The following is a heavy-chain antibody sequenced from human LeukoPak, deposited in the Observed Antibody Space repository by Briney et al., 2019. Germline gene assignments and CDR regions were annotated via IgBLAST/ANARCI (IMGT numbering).Heavy chain of an antibody. Sequence: PGGSLRLSCAASGFTFSSYAMHWVRQAPGKGLEWVAVISYDGSNKYYADSVKGRFTISGDNSKNTLYLQMNSLRAEDTAVYYCARGEAAVARYYYMDVWGKGTTVTVSS. D-gene: IGHD6-19*01. V-gene: IGHV3-30*04. CDR3: ARGEAAVARYYYMDV. J-gene: IGHJ6*03. CDR1: GFTFSSYA. CDR2: ISYDGSNK.